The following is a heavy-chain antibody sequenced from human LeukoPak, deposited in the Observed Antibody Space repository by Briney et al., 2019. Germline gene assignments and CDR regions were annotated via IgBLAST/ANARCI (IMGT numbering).Heavy chain of an antibody. CDR2: IYYSGST. Sequence: SETLSLTCTVSGGSISSSSYYWGWIRQPPGKGLEWIGSIYYSGSTYYNPSLKSRVTISVDTSKNQFSLKLSSVTAADTAVYYCARHAQDYDFWSGSTEGGLSYWGQGTLVTVSS. CDR3: ARHAQDYDFWSGSTEGGLSY. CDR1: GGSISSSSYY. D-gene: IGHD3-3*01. J-gene: IGHJ4*02. V-gene: IGHV4-39*01.